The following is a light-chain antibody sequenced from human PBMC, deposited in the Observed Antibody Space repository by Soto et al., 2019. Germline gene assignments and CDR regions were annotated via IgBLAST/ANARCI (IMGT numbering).Light chain of an antibody. Sequence: EVVLTQSPATLSLSPGERATLSCRASRSVSRYLAWYQQKPGQAPRLLIYDASNRATGIPARFSGSGSGTELTITISCLEAEDFAVYYCQQRSNWYTFGQGTKLEIK. CDR2: DAS. CDR1: RSVSRY. CDR3: QQRSNWYT. V-gene: IGKV3-11*01. J-gene: IGKJ2*01.